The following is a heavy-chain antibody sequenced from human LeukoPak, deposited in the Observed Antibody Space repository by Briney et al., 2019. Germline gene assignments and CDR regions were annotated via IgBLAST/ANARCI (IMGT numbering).Heavy chain of an antibody. Sequence: SVKVSCKASGGTFSSYAISWVRQAPGQGLEWMGGTIPIFGTANYAQKFQGRVTITADESTSTAYMELSSLRSEDTAVYYCARARPSRVAPFDYWGQGTLVTVSS. CDR2: TIPIFGTA. CDR1: GGTFSSYA. CDR3: ARARPSRVAPFDY. J-gene: IGHJ4*02. D-gene: IGHD6-6*01. V-gene: IGHV1-69*13.